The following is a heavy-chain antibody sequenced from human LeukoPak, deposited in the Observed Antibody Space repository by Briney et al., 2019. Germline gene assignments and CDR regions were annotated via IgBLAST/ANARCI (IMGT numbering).Heavy chain of an antibody. CDR2: INAGNGNT. D-gene: IGHD6-13*01. CDR3: ARSWTSSWSFYLDF. Sequence: GASVKVSCKASGYTFTNYAIHWVRQAPGQRLEWMGWINAGNGNTKYSQKFQDRITITRDTSASTAYMELSSLTSGDTAVFYCARSWTSSWSFYLDFWGQGTLVTVSS. J-gene: IGHJ4*02. CDR1: GYTFTNYA. V-gene: IGHV1-3*01.